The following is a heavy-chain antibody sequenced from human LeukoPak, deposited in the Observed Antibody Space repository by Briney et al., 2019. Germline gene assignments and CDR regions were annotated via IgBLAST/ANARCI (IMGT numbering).Heavy chain of an antibody. CDR2: ISSSSSYI. Sequence: GGSLRLSCAASGFTFSSYSMNWVRQAPGKGLEWVSSISSSSSYIYYADSVKGRFTISRDNAKNSLYLQMNSLRAEDTAVYYCARDDYGDYAGFDYWGQGTLVTGSS. V-gene: IGHV3-21*01. J-gene: IGHJ4*02. CDR3: ARDDYGDYAGFDY. CDR1: GFTFSSYS. D-gene: IGHD4-17*01.